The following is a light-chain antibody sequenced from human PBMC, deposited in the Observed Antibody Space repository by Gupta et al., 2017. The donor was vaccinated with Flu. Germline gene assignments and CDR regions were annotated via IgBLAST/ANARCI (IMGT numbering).Light chain of an antibody. CDR2: GAS. CDR3: QQYDQDQIT. CDR1: QSVSSSY. J-gene: IGKJ5*01. Sequence: TQSPGTLSLSPGERATLSCRASQSVSSSYLAWYQQKPGQAPRLLIYGASSRATGIPDRFSGSGSGTDFTLTISRLEPEDFAVYYCQQYDQDQITFGQGTRLEIK. V-gene: IGKV3-20*01.